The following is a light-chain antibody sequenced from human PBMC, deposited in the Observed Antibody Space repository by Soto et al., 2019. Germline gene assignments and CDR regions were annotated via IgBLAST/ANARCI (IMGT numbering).Light chain of an antibody. CDR1: QGISSY. J-gene: IGKJ1*01. Sequence: AIQLTQSPSSLSASVVDRFTITCLASQGISSYLAWYLQKPGQSPQLLIHLGSNRASGVPDRFTGSGSGTDFTLTISRLEPEDFAVYYCQQYGSSPRTFGQGTKVDIK. V-gene: IGKV1-13*02. CDR2: LGS. CDR3: QQYGSSPRT.